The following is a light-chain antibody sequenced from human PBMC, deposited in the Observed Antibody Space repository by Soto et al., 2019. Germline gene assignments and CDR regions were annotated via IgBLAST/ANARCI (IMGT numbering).Light chain of an antibody. CDR1: TRDVGGYNF. Sequence: QSALTKPRSVSGSPGQSVTISCTGTTRDVGGYNFVSWYQHHPGKAPKLIIYDVIQRPSGVPDRFSGSKSGSTASLTISGLQAEDEADYYCSSYAGDYTYVFGTGTKLTVL. J-gene: IGLJ1*01. V-gene: IGLV2-11*01. CDR2: DVI. CDR3: SSYAGDYTYV.